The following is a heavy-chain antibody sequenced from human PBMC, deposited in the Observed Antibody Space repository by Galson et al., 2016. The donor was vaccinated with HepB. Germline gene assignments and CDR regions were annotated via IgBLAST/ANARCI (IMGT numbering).Heavy chain of an antibody. CDR2: ISHSGSA. V-gene: IGHV4-31*03. CDR1: LDTISITGYF. CDR3: ARYCSWTGFDH. Sequence: TLSLTCNVSLDTISITGYFWSWIRQHPGRSLEWIGYISHSGSAYFNPSLKSRVKISVDTSKNQFSLDLTSVTAADTAIYFCARYCSWTGFDHWSQGTPVTVSS. D-gene: IGHD6-13*01. J-gene: IGHJ4*02.